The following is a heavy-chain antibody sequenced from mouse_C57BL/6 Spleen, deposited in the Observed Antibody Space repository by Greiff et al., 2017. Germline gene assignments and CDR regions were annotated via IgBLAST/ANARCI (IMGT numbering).Heavy chain of an antibody. V-gene: IGHV1-19*01. Sequence: VQLQQSGPVLVKPGASVKMSCKASGYTFPDYYMTWVKQSHGKSLEWIGVINPYNGGTSYNQKFKGKATLTVDKSSSTAYMELNSLTSEDSAVYYCARKTINTVFDYWGQGTTLTVSS. CDR1: GYTFPDYY. D-gene: IGHD1-1*01. CDR2: INPYNGGT. J-gene: IGHJ2*01. CDR3: ARKTINTVFDY.